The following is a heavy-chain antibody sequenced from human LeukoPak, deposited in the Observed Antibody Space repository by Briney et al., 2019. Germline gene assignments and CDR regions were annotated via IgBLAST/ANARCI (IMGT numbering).Heavy chain of an antibody. CDR3: AKDMKGYTYGFADY. J-gene: IGHJ4*02. D-gene: IGHD3-10*01. CDR2: ISYDGSNK. Sequence: GGSLRLSCAASGFSFSNYGIHWVRQAPGKGLEWVAVISYDGSNKYYAHSVKGRFTISRDNSKNTLYLQMNSLRAEDTAIFYYAKDMKGYTYGFADYWGQGTLVTVSS. CDR1: GFSFSNYG. V-gene: IGHV3-30*18.